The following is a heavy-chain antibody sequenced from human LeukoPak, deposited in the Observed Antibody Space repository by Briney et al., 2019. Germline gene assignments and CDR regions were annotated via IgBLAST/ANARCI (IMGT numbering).Heavy chain of an antibody. V-gene: IGHV4-59*01. CDR3: ARQHGGWYNFDY. CDR1: GGSISSYY. Sequence: SETLSLTCTVSGGSISSYYWSWIRQPPGKGLEWIGYIYYSGNTNYNPSLNSRVTISVDTSKNQFSLNLSSVTAADTAVYYCARQHGGWYNFDYWGQGTLVTVSS. J-gene: IGHJ4*02. CDR2: IYYSGNT. D-gene: IGHD6-19*01.